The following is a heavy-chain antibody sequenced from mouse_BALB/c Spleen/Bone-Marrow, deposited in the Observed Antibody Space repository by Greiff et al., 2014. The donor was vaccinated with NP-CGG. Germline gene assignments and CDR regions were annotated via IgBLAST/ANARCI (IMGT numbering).Heavy chain of an antibody. V-gene: IGHV14-3*02. Sequence: EVKLVESGAELVKPGASVKLSCTASGFNIKDTYMHWVKQRPEQGLEWIGRIDPANGNTKYDPKFQGKATITADTSSNIAYLQLSSLTSEDTAVYYCAGDGAYWGQGTLVTVSA. D-gene: IGHD3-3*01. CDR1: GFNIKDTY. CDR2: IDPANGNT. J-gene: IGHJ3*01. CDR3: AGDGAY.